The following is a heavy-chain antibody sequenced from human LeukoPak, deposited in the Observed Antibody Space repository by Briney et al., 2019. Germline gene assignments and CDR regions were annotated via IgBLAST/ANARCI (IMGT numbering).Heavy chain of an antibody. J-gene: IGHJ4*02. CDR2: IYYSGST. D-gene: IGHD3-10*01. Sequence: PSETLSLTCTVSGGSIGSYYWSWIRQPPGKGLEWIGYIYYSGSTNYNPSLKSRVTISVDTSKNQFSLKLSSVTAADTAVYYCARASVTINYDYWGQGTLVTVSS. CDR1: GGSIGSYY. V-gene: IGHV4-59*01. CDR3: ARASVTINYDY.